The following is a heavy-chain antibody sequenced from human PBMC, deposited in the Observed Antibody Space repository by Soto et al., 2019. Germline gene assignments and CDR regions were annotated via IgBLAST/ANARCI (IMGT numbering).Heavy chain of an antibody. CDR1: GYTFTSYD. V-gene: IGHV1-8*01. CDR2: MNPNSGNT. Sequence: ASVKVSCKASGYTFTSYDINWVRQATGQGLEWMGWMNPNSGNTGYAQKFQGRVTMTRNTSISTAYMELSSLRSEDTAVYYCARGKASSSWYIYYYYYGMDVWGQGTTVTVSS. J-gene: IGHJ6*02. CDR3: ARGKASSSWYIYYYYYGMDV. D-gene: IGHD6-13*01.